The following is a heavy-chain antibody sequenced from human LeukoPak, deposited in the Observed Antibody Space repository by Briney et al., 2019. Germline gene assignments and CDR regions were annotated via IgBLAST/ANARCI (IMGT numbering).Heavy chain of an antibody. CDR3: ARSRGYNQYHDS. CDR1: GDSISSYY. D-gene: IGHD5-24*01. J-gene: IGHJ5*01. CDR2: IYTSGGT. Sequence: SETLSLTCTVSGDSISSYYWSWIRQPPGKGLEGIGYIYTSGGTNYNPSLKSRVTISVDTSKNQFSLRLSSVTAADTAVYYCARSRGYNQYHDSWGQGTLVTVSS. V-gene: IGHV4-4*09.